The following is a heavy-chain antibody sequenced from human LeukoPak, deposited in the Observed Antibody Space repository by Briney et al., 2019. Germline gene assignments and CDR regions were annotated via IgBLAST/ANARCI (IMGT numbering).Heavy chain of an antibody. V-gene: IGHV3-48*02. CDR2: ISDSSNTI. CDR1: GFTFSTYA. CDR3: AREVGSGRWGPDY. D-gene: IGHD6-19*01. J-gene: IGHJ4*02. Sequence: GGSLRLSCAASGFTFSTYAMNWVRQAPGKGLEWVSYISDSSNTIYYADSVKGRFTISRDNAKNSLYLQMNTLRDEDTAVYYCAREVGSGRWGPDYWGQGTLVTVSS.